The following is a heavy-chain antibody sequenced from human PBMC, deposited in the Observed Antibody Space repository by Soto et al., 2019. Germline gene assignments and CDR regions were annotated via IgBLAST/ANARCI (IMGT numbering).Heavy chain of an antibody. CDR1: GGSISYEYYH. J-gene: IGHJ6*02. CDR3: AREDDGGDRDYYGLDV. Sequence: QVQLQQSGPGLVKPSQTLSLTCTVSGGSISYEYYHWTWIRQSPGKGLEWIGYIHYSGSIIYNPSFKSRVTISVDTSKKQCSLQLSSVTAADTAVYFCAREDDGGDRDYYGLDVWGQGTTVTVSS. D-gene: IGHD2-21*02. V-gene: IGHV4-30-4*08. CDR2: IHYSGSI.